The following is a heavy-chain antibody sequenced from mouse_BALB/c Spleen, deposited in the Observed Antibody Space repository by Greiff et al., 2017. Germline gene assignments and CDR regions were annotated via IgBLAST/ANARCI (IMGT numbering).Heavy chain of an antibody. CDR2: ISYSGST. V-gene: IGHV3-2*02. J-gene: IGHJ4*01. CDR3: ARRITPNYYAMDY. D-gene: IGHD2-4*01. Sequence: VQLQQSGPGLVKPSQSLSLTCTVTGYSITSDYAWNWIRQFPGNKLEWMGYISYSGSTSYNPSLKSRISITRDTSKNQFFLQLNSVTTEDTATYYCARRITPNYYAMDYWGQGTSVTASS. CDR1: GYSITSDYA.